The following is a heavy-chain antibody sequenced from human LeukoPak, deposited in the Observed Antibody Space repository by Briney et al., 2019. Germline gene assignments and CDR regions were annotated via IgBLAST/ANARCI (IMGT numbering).Heavy chain of an antibody. CDR3: ARDNSVRDEAWWFNP. D-gene: IGHD5-24*01. Sequence: GGSLRLSCAASGFSFKTYDMNWVRQAPGKGLDWVSTISGRDGTTHYADSVKGRFTISRDNSKNTLYLQMNSLRAEDTAVYYCARDNSVRDEAWWFNPWGQGTLVTVSS. J-gene: IGHJ5*02. CDR1: GFSFKTYD. CDR2: ISGRDGTT. V-gene: IGHV3-23*01.